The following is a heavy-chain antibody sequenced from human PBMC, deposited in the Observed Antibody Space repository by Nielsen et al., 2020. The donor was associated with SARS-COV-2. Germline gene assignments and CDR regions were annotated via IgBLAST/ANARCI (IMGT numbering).Heavy chain of an antibody. D-gene: IGHD6-25*01. Sequence: GESLKISCAASGFRFTSYTMNWVRQAPGKGLEWVASITMSGAYMYYADSVRGRFTVSRDNADNSLYLQMNNLRDEDSATYYCARDQDGGAATSNWYFDLWGRGTLVMVSS. V-gene: IGHV3-21*01. CDR2: ITMSGAYM. J-gene: IGHJ2*01. CDR3: ARDQDGGAATSNWYFDL. CDR1: GFRFTSYT.